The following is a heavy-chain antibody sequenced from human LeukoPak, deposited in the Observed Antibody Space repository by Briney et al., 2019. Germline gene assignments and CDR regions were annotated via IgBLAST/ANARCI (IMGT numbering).Heavy chain of an antibody. Sequence: PGGSLRLSCAASGFTFDDYAMHWVRQAPGKGLVWVSLISGDGGSTYYADSVKGRFTISRDNSKNSLYLQMNSLRAEDTALYYCAKGNMRGQPQPNNWYFYLWGRGTLVTVSS. V-gene: IGHV3-43D*03. CDR1: GFTFDDYA. J-gene: IGHJ2*01. CDR3: AKGNMRGQPQPNNWYFYL. CDR2: ISGDGGST. D-gene: IGHD2/OR15-2a*01.